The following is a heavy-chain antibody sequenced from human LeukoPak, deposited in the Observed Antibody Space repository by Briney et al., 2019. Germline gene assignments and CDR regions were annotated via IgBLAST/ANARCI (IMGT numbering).Heavy chain of an antibody. V-gene: IGHV3-53*01. J-gene: IGHJ4*02. CDR2: IYRDDTT. D-gene: IGHD3-22*01. CDR1: EFTFSSYW. CDR3: ARAAYDSGSYIVNHDY. Sequence: GGSLRLSCAVSEFTFSSYWMSWVRQAPGKGLEWVSVIYRDDTTYYADSVKGRFTISRDNSKNTLYLQMSSLRAEDTAVYYCARAAYDSGSYIVNHDYWGQGTLVTVSS.